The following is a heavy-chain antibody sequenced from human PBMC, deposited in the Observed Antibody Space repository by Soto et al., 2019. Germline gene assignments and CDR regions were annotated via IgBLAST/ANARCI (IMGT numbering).Heavy chain of an antibody. D-gene: IGHD2-21*02. V-gene: IGHV3-21*01. J-gene: IGHJ3*01. CDR1: GSNLNSYT. CDR2: ISSINRYI. CDR3: ARDRCRGGDCYRPYAFGL. Sequence: GGSLRLSCEASGSNLNSYTMNSLRQALGNGLEWVSSISSINRYIYYADSVKGRFTISRDDAKNSVYLQINSLRADDTAVYYCARDRCRGGDCYRPYAFGLWGQGTMGT.